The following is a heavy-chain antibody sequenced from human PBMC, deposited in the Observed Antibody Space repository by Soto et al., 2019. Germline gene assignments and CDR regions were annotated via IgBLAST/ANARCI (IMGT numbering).Heavy chain of an antibody. Sequence: SETLSLTCTVSGGSISSYYWSWIRQPPGKGLEWIGYIYYSGSTNYNPSLKSRVTISVDTSKNQFSLKLSSVTAADTAVYYCARHRGFGELSNDAFDIWGQGTMVTVSS. D-gene: IGHD3-10*01. J-gene: IGHJ3*02. CDR2: IYYSGST. CDR1: GGSISSYY. CDR3: ARHRGFGELSNDAFDI. V-gene: IGHV4-59*08.